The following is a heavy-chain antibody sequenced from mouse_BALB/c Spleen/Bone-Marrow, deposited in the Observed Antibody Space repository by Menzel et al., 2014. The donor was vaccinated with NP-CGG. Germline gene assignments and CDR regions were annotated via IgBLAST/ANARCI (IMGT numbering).Heavy chain of an antibody. Sequence: EVQRVESGGGLVQPGGSLRLSCATSGFTFTDYYMSWVRQPPGKALEWLGFIGTKANGNKTGSRVPGKGRFTIYRDKSQSILYLQMNPLRAEDSATYYCARDNYYGSSYIWYFDVWGAGTTVTVSS. V-gene: IGHV7-3*02. J-gene: IGHJ1*01. D-gene: IGHD1-1*01. CDR3: ARDNYYGSSYIWYFDV. CDR1: GFTFTDYY. CDR2: IGTKANGNKT.